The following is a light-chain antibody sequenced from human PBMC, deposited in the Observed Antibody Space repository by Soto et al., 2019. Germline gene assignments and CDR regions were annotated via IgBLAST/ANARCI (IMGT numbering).Light chain of an antibody. V-gene: IGKV3-11*01. CDR3: QQRSNWPHT. Sequence: EIVLTQSPATLSLSPGERATLSCRASQSVSSYLAWYQQKPGQAPRLLIYDASNRATGIPARFIASGSGTDFTLTISSLEPEEFAVYYCQQRSNWPHTFGGATKVEI. CDR2: DAS. CDR1: QSVSSY. J-gene: IGKJ4*01.